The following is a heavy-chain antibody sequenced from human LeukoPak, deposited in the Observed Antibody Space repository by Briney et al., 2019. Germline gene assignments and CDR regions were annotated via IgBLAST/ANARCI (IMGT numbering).Heavy chain of an antibody. CDR3: AKRPTTVTAFGRDY. J-gene: IGHJ4*02. CDR2: ISGSGVST. V-gene: IGHV3-23*01. CDR1: GFTFDSFA. D-gene: IGHD4-17*01. Sequence: PGGSLRLSCAASGFTFDSFAMSWVRQAPGKGLEWLSAISGSGVSTYYGDSVKGRFTISRDNSRDTLYLQMDSLRAEDTAVYYCAKRPTTVTAFGRDYWGQGTLVTVSS.